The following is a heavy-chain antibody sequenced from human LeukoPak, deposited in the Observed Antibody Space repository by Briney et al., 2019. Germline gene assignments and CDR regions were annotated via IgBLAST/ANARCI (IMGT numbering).Heavy chain of an antibody. CDR2: IYYSGST. Sequence: SETLSLTCTVSGGSISSYYWSWIRQPPGKGLEWIGYIYYSGSTNYNPSLKSRVTISVDTSKNQFSLKLSSVTAADTAVYYCARQQLSQLYYVGYWGQGTRLTVSS. D-gene: IGHD6-13*01. J-gene: IGHJ4*02. V-gene: IGHV4-59*01. CDR3: ARQQLSQLYYVGY. CDR1: GGSISSYY.